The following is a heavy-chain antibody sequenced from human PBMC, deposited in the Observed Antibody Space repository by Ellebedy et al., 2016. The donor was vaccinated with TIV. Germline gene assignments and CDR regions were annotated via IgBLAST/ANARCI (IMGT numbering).Heavy chain of an antibody. J-gene: IGHJ4*02. D-gene: IGHD6-19*01. CDR1: GFSMSSYW. Sequence: GGFLRLSXAASGFSMSSYWMHWVRQAPGKGLVWVSRISSEGSTTTYADSARGRFTISRDNAKNTLYLQMNSLRAEDTAVYYCARGDGSSGWYFDYWGQGTLVTVSS. V-gene: IGHV3-74*03. CDR2: ISSEGSTT. CDR3: ARGDGSSGWYFDY.